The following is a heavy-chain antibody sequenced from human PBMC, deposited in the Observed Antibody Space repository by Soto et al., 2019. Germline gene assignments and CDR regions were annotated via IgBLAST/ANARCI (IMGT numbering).Heavy chain of an antibody. CDR3: AATGGNYFGLDV. CDR2: ISGYNGNT. D-gene: IGHD2-8*02. V-gene: IGHV1-18*01. J-gene: IGHJ6*02. CDR1: DNTFTHYG. Sequence: ASVKVSCKSSDNTFTHYGINWVRQAPGQGLEWMGWISGYNGNTKYAQKFQDRVTMTADTSTRTAFIEVRSLTSDDTGVYFCAATGGNYFGLDVWGQGTTVTVSS.